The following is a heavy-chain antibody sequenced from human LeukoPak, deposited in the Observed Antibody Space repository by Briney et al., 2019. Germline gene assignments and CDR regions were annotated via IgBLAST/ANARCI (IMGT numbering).Heavy chain of an antibody. CDR3: ARGGPNYALDY. CDR2: FYAGDSDT. J-gene: IGHJ4*02. V-gene: IGHV5-51*01. CDR1: GYSFTNYW. Sequence: GESLKISCKGSGYSFTNYWIGWVRQLPAKGLEWMGIFYAGDSDTRYSPSFQSQVTMSTDKSISTAYLQWSSLKASDTAMYFCARGGPNYALDYWGQGTLVTVSS. D-gene: IGHD2-2*01.